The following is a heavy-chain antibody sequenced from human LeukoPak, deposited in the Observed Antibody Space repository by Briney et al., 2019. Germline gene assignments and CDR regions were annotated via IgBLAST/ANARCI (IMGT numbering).Heavy chain of an antibody. J-gene: IGHJ6*03. D-gene: IGHD3-10*01. CDR3: ARGGRVRGVDYYYMDV. CDR1: GGSISTYY. V-gene: IGHV4-4*07. CDR2: IYTSGST. Sequence: SETLSLTCTVSGGSISTYYWSWIRQPPGKGLEWIGRIYTSGSTNYNPSLKSRVTMSVDTSKNQFSLKLSSVTAADTAVYYCARGGRVRGVDYYYMDVWGKGTTVTVSS.